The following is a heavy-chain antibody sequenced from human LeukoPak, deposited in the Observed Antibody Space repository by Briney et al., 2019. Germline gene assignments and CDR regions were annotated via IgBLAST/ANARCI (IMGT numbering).Heavy chain of an antibody. CDR3: TRDITRDGYNYADY. D-gene: IGHD5-24*01. Sequence: GGSLRLSCAASGFTFTSYWMHWVRQAPGKGLMWVSGINSDGSITGYADSVKGRFTISRDNAKNTWYLQMNSLKTEDTAVYYCTRDITRDGYNYADYWGQGTLVTVSS. CDR1: GFTFTSYW. V-gene: IGHV3-74*01. J-gene: IGHJ4*02. CDR2: INSDGSIT.